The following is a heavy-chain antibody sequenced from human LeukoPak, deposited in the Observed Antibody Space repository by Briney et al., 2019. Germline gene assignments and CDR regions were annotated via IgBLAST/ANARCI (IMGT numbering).Heavy chain of an antibody. CDR2: IKPHRVGT. J-gene: IGHJ4*02. Sequence: VSVQVSDQASRYTFTGYYMLLVRQDPRHRLEWTGWIKPHRVGTDYAQKFQSRVTMTRDTSISTAYMELSRLRSDDTAVYYCAIGSRFLEWLLDEVLNYWGQGTLVTVSS. V-gene: IGHV1-2*02. CDR3: AIGSRFLEWLLDEVLNY. CDR1: RYTFTGYY. D-gene: IGHD3-3*01.